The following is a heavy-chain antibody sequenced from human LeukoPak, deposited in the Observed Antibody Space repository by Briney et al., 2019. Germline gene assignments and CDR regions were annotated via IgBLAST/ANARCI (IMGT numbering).Heavy chain of an antibody. Sequence: ASVKVSCKASGYTFTSYYMHWVRQAPGQGLDWMGMINPSSGSTRFAQMFQDRVTMTRDTSTSAVYMELSSLTSEDTAMYYCAGTYSSSWSYCDSWGQGTLVTVSS. D-gene: IGHD6-13*01. J-gene: IGHJ4*02. CDR1: GYTFTSYY. CDR3: AGTYSSSWSYCDS. CDR2: INPSSGST. V-gene: IGHV1-46*01.